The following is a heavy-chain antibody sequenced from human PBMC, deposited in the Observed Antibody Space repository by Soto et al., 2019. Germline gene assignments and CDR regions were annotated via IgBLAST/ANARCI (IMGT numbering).Heavy chain of an antibody. Sequence: GGSLRLSCAASGFTFDDYAMHWVRQAPGKGLEWVSLISWDGGSTYYADSVKGRFTISRDNSKNSLYLQMNSLRAEDTALYYCAKDEASHYYDSSGYPKGYYYYGMDVWGQGTTVTVSS. CDR1: GFTFDDYA. J-gene: IGHJ6*02. CDR2: ISWDGGST. V-gene: IGHV3-43D*04. CDR3: AKDEASHYYDSSGYPKGYYYYGMDV. D-gene: IGHD3-22*01.